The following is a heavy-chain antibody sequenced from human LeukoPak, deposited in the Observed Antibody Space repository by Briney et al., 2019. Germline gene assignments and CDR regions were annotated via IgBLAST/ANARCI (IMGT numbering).Heavy chain of an antibody. Sequence: GASVKVSCKASGYTFTSYDINWVRQATGQGLEWMGWMNPNSGNTGYAQKFQGRVTITADKSTSTAYMELSSLRSEDTAVYYCASPSYHSYYYDSSGFTRGAFDIWGQGTMVTVSS. CDR2: MNPNSGNT. CDR3: ASPSYHSYYYDSSGFTRGAFDI. V-gene: IGHV1-8*01. CDR1: GYTFTSYD. D-gene: IGHD3-22*01. J-gene: IGHJ3*02.